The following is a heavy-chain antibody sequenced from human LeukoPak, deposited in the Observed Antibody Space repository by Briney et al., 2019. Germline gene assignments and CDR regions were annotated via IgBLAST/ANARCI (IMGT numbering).Heavy chain of an antibody. D-gene: IGHD5-18*01. CDR1: GGSISSYY. CDR2: IYYSGST. V-gene: IGHV4-59*12. CDR3: ARRGRSGYSYGWAFDI. Sequence: SETLSLTCTVSGGSISSYYWSWIRQPPGKGLEWIGSIYYSGSTYYNPSLKSRVTISVDTSKNQFSLKLSSVTAADTAVYYCARRGRSGYSYGWAFDIWGQGTMVTVSS. J-gene: IGHJ3*02.